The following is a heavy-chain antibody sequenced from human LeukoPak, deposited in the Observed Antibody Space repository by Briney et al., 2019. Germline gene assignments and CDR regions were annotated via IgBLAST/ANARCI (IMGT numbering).Heavy chain of an antibody. J-gene: IGHJ3*02. Sequence: AASVKVSCKASGYTFTSYGISWVRQAPGQGLKWMGWISAYNGNTNYAQKLQGRVTMTTDTSTSTAYMELRSLRSDDTAVYYCARSRMAVALDAFDIWGQGTMVTVSS. CDR1: GYTFTSYG. CDR3: ARSRMAVALDAFDI. D-gene: IGHD6-19*01. V-gene: IGHV1-18*01. CDR2: ISAYNGNT.